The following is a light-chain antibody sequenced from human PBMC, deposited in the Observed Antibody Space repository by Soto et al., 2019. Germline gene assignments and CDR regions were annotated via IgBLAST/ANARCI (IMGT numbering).Light chain of an antibody. V-gene: IGKV3-15*01. CDR2: GAS. CDR3: QQYNSWPPYT. Sequence: EIVMTQSPVTLSVSPGERATLSCRASQSVSIHLAWYQQKRGQAPMLLIYGASTRATGIPARFSGSGSGTEFTLTINSLQSEDFAVYYCQQYNSWPPYTFGQGTKLEI. J-gene: IGKJ2*01. CDR1: QSVSIH.